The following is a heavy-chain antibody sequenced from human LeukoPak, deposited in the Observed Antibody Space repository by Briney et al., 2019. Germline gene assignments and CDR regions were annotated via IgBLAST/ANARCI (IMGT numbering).Heavy chain of an antibody. CDR1: GFTFSSSC. Sequence: GGSLRLSCAASGFTFSSSCMHWVRQAPGKGLEWVSSISSGSTYMYYADSVKGRFTISRDNAQNSMYLQMNSPRAEDTAVYYCGRVGGRSKAAKGDAFDIWGQGTMVTVSS. D-gene: IGHD6-6*01. J-gene: IGHJ3*02. CDR3: GRVGGRSKAAKGDAFDI. V-gene: IGHV3-21*01. CDR2: ISSGSTYM.